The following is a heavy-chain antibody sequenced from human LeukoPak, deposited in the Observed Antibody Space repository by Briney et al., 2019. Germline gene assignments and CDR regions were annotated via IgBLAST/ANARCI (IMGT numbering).Heavy chain of an antibody. CDR3: AREVAYCGGDCYPQSYYYYSMDV. D-gene: IGHD2-21*02. Sequence: ASVKVSCKASGYTFTCYYMHWVRQAPGQGLEWMGRINPNSGGTNYAQKFQGRVTMTRDTSISTAYMELSRLRSDDTAVYYCAREVAYCGGDCYPQSYYYYSMDVWGKGTPVTVSS. J-gene: IGHJ6*03. CDR1: GYTFTCYY. V-gene: IGHV1-2*06. CDR2: INPNSGGT.